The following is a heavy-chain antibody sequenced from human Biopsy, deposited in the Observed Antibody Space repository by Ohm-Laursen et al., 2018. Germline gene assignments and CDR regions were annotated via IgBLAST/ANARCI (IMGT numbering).Heavy chain of an antibody. D-gene: IGHD1-26*01. Sequence: GASVKVSCKASGGTFSNSAINWVRQAPGQGLERMGGFIPMFNTGKDAQNFQGRVTMTADKSTNTVYMELTSLRSDDTAMYYCARSMLGASTGDDAFDVWGQGTFVIVSS. CDR3: ARSMLGASTGDDAFDV. V-gene: IGHV1-69*06. J-gene: IGHJ3*01. CDR1: GGTFSNSA. CDR2: FIPMFNTG.